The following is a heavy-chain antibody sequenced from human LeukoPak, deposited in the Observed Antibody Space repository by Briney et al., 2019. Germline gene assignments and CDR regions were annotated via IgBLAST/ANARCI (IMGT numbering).Heavy chain of an antibody. Sequence: ASVKVSCKASGYAFTSYAMNWVRQAPGQGLEWMGWINTNTGNPTYAQGFTGRFVFSLDTSVSTAYLQISSLKAEDTAVYYCARDDTPRTYYVGVDYWGQGTLVTVSS. D-gene: IGHD1-26*01. J-gene: IGHJ4*02. CDR3: ARDDTPRTYYVGVDY. CDR1: GYAFTSYA. CDR2: INTNTGNP. V-gene: IGHV7-4-1*02.